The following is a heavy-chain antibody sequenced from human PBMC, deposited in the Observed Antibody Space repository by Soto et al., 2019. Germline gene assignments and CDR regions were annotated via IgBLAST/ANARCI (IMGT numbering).Heavy chain of an antibody. J-gene: IGHJ3*02. CDR2: IKSKTDGGTT. D-gene: IGHD2-2*03. Sequence: GESLKISCAASGFTFSNAWMSWVRQAPGKGLEWVGRIKSKTDGGTTDYAAPVKGRFTISRDDSKNTLYLQMNSLKTEDTAVYYCTTEPSVNWIEDAFDIWGQGTMVTVSS. CDR1: GFTFSNAW. CDR3: TTEPSVNWIEDAFDI. V-gene: IGHV3-15*01.